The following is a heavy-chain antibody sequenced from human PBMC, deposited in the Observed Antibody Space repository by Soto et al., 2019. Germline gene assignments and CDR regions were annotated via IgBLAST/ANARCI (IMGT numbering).Heavy chain of an antibody. CDR2: IYSGGNT. CDR3: AKDLKYCSGGSCRPPGAFDI. V-gene: IGHV3-23*01. D-gene: IGHD2-15*01. J-gene: IGHJ3*02. CDR1: GFIFNTHA. Sequence: CLRLSCAASGFIFNTHAMSWVRQAPGKGLEWVSAIYSGGNTYYADSVKGRFTISRDNSKNTLYLQMNSLRAEDTAVYYCAKDLKYCSGGSCRPPGAFDIWGQGTMVTVSS.